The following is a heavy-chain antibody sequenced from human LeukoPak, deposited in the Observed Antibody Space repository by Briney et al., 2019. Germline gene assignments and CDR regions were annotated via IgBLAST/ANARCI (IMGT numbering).Heavy chain of an antibody. CDR3: ARNKGIPFFDY. J-gene: IGHJ4*02. D-gene: IGHD2/OR15-2a*01. Sequence: GGSLRLSCVTSGFNFNTYAMHWVRQAPGQGLEWVAFMRPDGRDRFYADSVKGRFTISRDNPKNTLYLQMNSLRAEDTAVYYCARNKGIPFFDYWGQGTLVTVSS. CDR2: MRPDGRDR. V-gene: IGHV3-30*02. CDR1: GFNFNTYA.